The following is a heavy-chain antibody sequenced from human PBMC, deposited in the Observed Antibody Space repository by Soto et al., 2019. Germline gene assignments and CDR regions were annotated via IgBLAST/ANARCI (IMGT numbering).Heavy chain of an antibody. CDR2: IGGSGGT. D-gene: IGHD3-10*01. CDR1: GFTFSSYA. J-gene: IGHJ4*02. CDR3: AKGQGRSYYYDS. Sequence: EVQLLESGGGLVQPGGSLRLSCAASGFTFSSYAMSWVRLSPGKGLEWFSSIGGSGGTYYADSVKSRFTISRDNSKNMLYLHLNSLRAEDTAMYYCAKGQGRSYYYDSWGQGTLVTVSS. V-gene: IGHV3-23*01.